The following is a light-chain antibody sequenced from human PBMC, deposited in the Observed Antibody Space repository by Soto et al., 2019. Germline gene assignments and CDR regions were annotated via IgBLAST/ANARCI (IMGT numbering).Light chain of an antibody. J-gene: IGKJ3*01. CDR3: HQRRNWPSVT. V-gene: IGKV3-11*01. CDR2: DAS. CDR1: QSVSSS. Sequence: EIVLTQSPATMSLSPGDRATLSCRASQSVSSSLAWYQQKPGQAPRHLIYDASNRATGIPARFSGSGSGTDFTLTISSIEPEDFSVYYCHQRRNWPSVTFGPGTKVDIK.